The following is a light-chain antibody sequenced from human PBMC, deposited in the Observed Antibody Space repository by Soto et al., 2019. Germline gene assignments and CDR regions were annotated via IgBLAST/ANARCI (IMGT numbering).Light chain of an antibody. J-gene: IGKJ4*01. CDR3: QQYNNWPLT. CDR2: GAS. CDR1: QSVGSN. V-gene: IGKV3D-15*01. Sequence: EIVLTQSPATLSVSPGERATLSCRASQSVGSNLAWYQQKPGQAPRLLIFGASTRATGIPARFSGSGSGKEFTLTISSLQSEDFAVYYCQQYNNWPLTFGGGMKVEIK.